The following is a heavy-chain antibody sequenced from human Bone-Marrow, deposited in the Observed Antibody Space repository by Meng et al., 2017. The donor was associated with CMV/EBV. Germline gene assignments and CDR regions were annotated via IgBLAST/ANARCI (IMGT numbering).Heavy chain of an antibody. CDR3: AAHHVTGDSSGYQDY. CDR2: IVVGSGNT. CDR1: GFIFTSSA. Sequence: SVKVSCKASGFIFTSSAVQWVRQARGQRLEWIGWIVVGSGNTNYAQKFQERVTITRDMSTSTAYMELSSLRSEDTAVYYCAAHHVTGDSSGYQDYWGQGTLVTVSS. V-gene: IGHV1-58*01. D-gene: IGHD3-22*01. J-gene: IGHJ4*02.